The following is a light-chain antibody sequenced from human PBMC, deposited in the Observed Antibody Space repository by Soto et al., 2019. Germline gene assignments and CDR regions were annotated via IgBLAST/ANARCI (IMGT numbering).Light chain of an antibody. J-gene: IGKJ1*01. CDR2: GAS. Sequence: EIVMTQSPATLSLSPGQRASLSCRASQSVGTTVAWYHQKPGQAPSLPVYGASTRATGIPARFSGSGAGTDFTLTISRLEPEDFAVYYCQQSGSIPWTFGQGTKVDIK. V-gene: IGKV3-15*01. CDR3: QQSGSIPWT. CDR1: QSVGTT.